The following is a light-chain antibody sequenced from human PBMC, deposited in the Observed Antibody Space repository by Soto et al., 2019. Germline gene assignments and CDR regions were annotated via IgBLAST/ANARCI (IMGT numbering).Light chain of an antibody. J-gene: IGKJ1*01. CDR3: QQYNSYSWT. Sequence: IKMTQSPSTLSASEGDRVTITCRASQSISSWLAWYQQKPGKAPKLLIYKASSLESGVPSRFSGSGSGTEFTLTISSLQPDDFATYYCQQYNSYSWTFGQGTKVDIK. V-gene: IGKV1-5*03. CDR2: KAS. CDR1: QSISSW.